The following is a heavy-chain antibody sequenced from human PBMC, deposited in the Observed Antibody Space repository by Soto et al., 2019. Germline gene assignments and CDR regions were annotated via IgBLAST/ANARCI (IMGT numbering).Heavy chain of an antibody. V-gene: IGHV1-46*01. CDR3: ARGGHVVVVTAAFDY. CDR2: INPSGGHT. Sequence: QVQLMQSGAEVKKPGASVKVSCKASGNTFTNYYIHWVRQAPGQGLEWMGTINPSGGHTTYAQKFLGRVTMTRDTSTSTRYMELTSLRSEDTAVYYCARGGHVVVVTAAFDYWGQGTLVTVSS. CDR1: GNTFTNYY. J-gene: IGHJ4*02. D-gene: IGHD2-21*02.